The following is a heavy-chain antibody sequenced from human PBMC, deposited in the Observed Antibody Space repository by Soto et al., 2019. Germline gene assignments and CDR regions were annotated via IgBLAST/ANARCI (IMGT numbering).Heavy chain of an antibody. V-gene: IGHV3-30*18. Sequence: PGGSLRLSCAVSGFTFRNYAMHWVRQAPGQGLEWLAVMSNDGGDEYYADSVKGRFSISRDNSKDTLYLQMTSLRPEDTSVYYFAKGLLRFGYSSGLSIDYRGQGSPVTVSS. D-gene: IGHD6-25*01. CDR1: GFTFRNYA. CDR2: MSNDGGDE. CDR3: AKGLLRFGYSSGLSIDY. J-gene: IGHJ4*02.